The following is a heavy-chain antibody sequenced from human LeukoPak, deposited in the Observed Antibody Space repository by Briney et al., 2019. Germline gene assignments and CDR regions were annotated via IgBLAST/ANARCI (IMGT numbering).Heavy chain of an antibody. Sequence: GGSLRLSCSASGFAFSAYAMSWLRQPPGKGLEWVSTINANSGTTSYAASVRGRFTISRDNSKNTLYLQLNTLRADDTATYYCAKPISGGLAVTADWFHPWGQGTLVVVSS. CDR1: GFAFSAYA. CDR2: INANSGTT. V-gene: IGHV3-23*01. CDR3: AKPISGGLAVTADWFHP. D-gene: IGHD6-19*01. J-gene: IGHJ5*01.